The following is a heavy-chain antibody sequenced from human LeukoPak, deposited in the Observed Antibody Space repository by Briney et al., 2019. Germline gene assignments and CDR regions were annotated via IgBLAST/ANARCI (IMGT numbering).Heavy chain of an antibody. V-gene: IGHV4-34*01. D-gene: IGHD1-7*01. CDR2: ASHAGIT. CDR1: GESFVGRH. J-gene: IGHJ4*02. Sequence: KTSETLSLTCAVFGESFVGRHWSWIRQTPGKGLERLGEASHAGITNYNPSLKSRVSISVDTSKDQFSLTLTSVTAADTAVYYCARGRANWDYDFDYWGQGTPVTVSS. CDR3: ARGRANWDYDFDY.